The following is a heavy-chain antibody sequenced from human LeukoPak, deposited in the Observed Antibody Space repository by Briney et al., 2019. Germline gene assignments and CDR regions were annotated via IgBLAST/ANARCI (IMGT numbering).Heavy chain of an antibody. Sequence: GGSLRLSCAASGFTFSEFYMAWIRQAPGKGLEWISSISSSGASIYYADSVKGRFTISRDNSKNTLYLQMNSLRAEDTAVYYCAKGAPIAARGYFDYWGQGTLVTVSS. CDR1: GFTFSEFY. D-gene: IGHD6-6*01. J-gene: IGHJ4*02. V-gene: IGHV3-11*01. CDR2: ISSSGASI. CDR3: AKGAPIAARGYFDY.